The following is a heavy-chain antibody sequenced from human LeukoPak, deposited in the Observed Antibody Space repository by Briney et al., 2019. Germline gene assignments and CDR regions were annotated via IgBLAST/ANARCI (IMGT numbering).Heavy chain of an antibody. Sequence: ASVKVSCKVSGYTLTELSMHWVRQAPGKGLEWMGGFDPEDGETIYAQKFQGRVTMTEDTSTDTAYMELSSLRSEDTAVYYCATMQTLVRGVIITDAFDIWGQGTMVTVSS. V-gene: IGHV1-24*01. CDR3: ATMQTLVRGVIITDAFDI. CDR2: FDPEDGET. D-gene: IGHD3-10*01. J-gene: IGHJ3*02. CDR1: GYTLTELS.